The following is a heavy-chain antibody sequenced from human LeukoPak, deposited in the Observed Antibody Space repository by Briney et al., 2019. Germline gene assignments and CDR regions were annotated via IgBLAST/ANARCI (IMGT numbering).Heavy chain of an antibody. Sequence: PGGSLRLSCAASGFTSSSYSMNWVRQAPGKGLEWVSSISSSSSYIYYADSVKGRFTISRDNAKNSLYLQMNSLRAEDTAVYYCARSSSYGPPYFDLWGRGTLVTVSS. D-gene: IGHD5-18*01. CDR3: ARSSSYGPPYFDL. V-gene: IGHV3-21*01. J-gene: IGHJ2*01. CDR2: ISSSSSYI. CDR1: GFTSSSYS.